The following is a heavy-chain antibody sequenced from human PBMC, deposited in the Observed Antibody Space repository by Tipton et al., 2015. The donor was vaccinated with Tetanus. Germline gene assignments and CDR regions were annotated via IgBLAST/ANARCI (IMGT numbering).Heavy chain of an antibody. D-gene: IGHD2-15*01. Sequence: TLSLTCTVSGATLRSDDYYWNWLRQQPGKGLEWIGYIYYSGTTYYMPSLKSRATMSLDTSTNLFSMKMTSMTAAATALYYCSRPTGGVVTGLAPHGFAVWGQGTMVTVSS. CDR2: IYYSGTT. CDR3: SRPTGGVVTGLAPHGFAV. CDR1: GATLRSDDYY. J-gene: IGHJ3*01. V-gene: IGHV4-31*03.